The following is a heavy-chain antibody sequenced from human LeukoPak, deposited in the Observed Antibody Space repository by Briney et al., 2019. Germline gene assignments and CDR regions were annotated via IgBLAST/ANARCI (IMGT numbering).Heavy chain of an antibody. CDR1: GGSFSGYY. D-gene: IGHD3-22*01. Sequence: SETPSLTCAVYGGSFSGYYWSWIRQPPGKGLEWIGEINHSGSTNYNPSLKSRVTISVDTSKNQFSLKLSSVTAADTAVYYCARTGARGYYDSSGYHFDYWGQGTLVTVSS. V-gene: IGHV4-34*01. CDR3: ARTGARGYYDSSGYHFDY. CDR2: INHSGST. J-gene: IGHJ4*02.